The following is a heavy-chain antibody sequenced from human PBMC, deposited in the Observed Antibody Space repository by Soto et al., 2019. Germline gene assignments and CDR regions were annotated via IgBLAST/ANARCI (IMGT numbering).Heavy chain of an antibody. CDR1: GFTFSSYG. J-gene: IGHJ4*02. D-gene: IGHD2-15*01. CDR2: IWYDGSNK. Sequence: QVQLVESGGGVVQPGRSLRLSCAASGFTFSSYGMHWVRQAPGKGLEWVAVIWYDGSNKHYADSVKGRFTISRDNSKNTLYLQMNSLRAEDTAVYYCVRGYCSGGSCYPPDYWGQGTLVTVSS. V-gene: IGHV3-33*01. CDR3: VRGYCSGGSCYPPDY.